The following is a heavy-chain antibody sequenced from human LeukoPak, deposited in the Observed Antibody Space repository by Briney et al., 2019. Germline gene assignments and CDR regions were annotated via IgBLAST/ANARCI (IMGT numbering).Heavy chain of an antibody. CDR1: GFTFSSYS. V-gene: IGHV3-23*01. D-gene: IGHD3-10*01. CDR2: IFGNGDTT. CDR3: AKRNTMVRGGPCFDY. J-gene: IGHJ4*02. Sequence: GGSLRLSCAASGFTFSSYSMNWVRQAPGKGLEWVSIIFGNGDTTYYEDSVKGRFTVSRDNSKDTLYLQMNDLRPDDTAIYYCAKRNTMVRGGPCFDYWGQGLLVTVSS.